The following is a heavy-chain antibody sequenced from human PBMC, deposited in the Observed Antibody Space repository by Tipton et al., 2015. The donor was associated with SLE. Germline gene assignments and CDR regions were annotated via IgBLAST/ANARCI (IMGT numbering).Heavy chain of an antibody. J-gene: IGHJ3*02. Sequence: SLRLSCAASGFTFSSYAMTWVRQAPGKGLEWVSTISGSGGSTYYADSVKGRFTISRDNSKNTLYLQMNSLRAEDTAVYYCARGGSPTAFDIWGQGTMVTVSS. CDR3: ARGGSPTAFDI. V-gene: IGHV3-23*01. CDR2: ISGSGGST. D-gene: IGHD3-16*01. CDR1: GFTFSSYA.